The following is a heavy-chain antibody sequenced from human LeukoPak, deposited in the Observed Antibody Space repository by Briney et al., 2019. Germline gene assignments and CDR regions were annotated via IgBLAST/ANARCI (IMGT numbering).Heavy chain of an antibody. CDR1: GGSFSGNY. D-gene: IGHD3-10*01. CDR2: IDPSGTT. CDR3: AGDTDDYSYMDV. V-gene: IGHV4-34*01. J-gene: IGHJ6*03. Sequence: SETLSLTCAIYGGSFSGNYWSWIRQPPGKGLEWIGEIDPSGTTNYNPSLKSRVTISGDTSKNQFSLNLTSVTAADTAVYYCAGDTDDYSYMDVWAKGTTVTVSS.